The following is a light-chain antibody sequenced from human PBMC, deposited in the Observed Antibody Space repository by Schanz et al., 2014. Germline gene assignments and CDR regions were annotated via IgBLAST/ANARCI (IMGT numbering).Light chain of an antibody. CDR2: DVT. J-gene: IGLJ2*01. CDR3: SSYTSSSAVV. CDR1: SSDIGAHNY. Sequence: QSVLTQPASVSGSPGQSITIFCTGTSSDIGAHNYVSWYQQHPGKAPKLMICDVTNRPSGVSNRFSGSKSGNTASLTISGLQAEDEADYYCSSYTSSSAVVFGGGTKLTVL. V-gene: IGLV2-14*03.